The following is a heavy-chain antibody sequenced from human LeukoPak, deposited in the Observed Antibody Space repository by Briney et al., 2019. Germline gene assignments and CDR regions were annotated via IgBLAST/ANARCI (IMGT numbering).Heavy chain of an antibody. V-gene: IGHV3-23*01. Sequence: GGSLRLSCAASGFTFSSYGMSWVRQAPGKGLEWVSAISGSGGSTYYADSVKGRFTISRDNSKNSLYLQMNSLRAEDTAVYYCASLTMVRGDNWFDPWGQATLVTVSS. D-gene: IGHD3-10*01. CDR2: ISGSGGST. J-gene: IGHJ5*02. CDR1: GFTFSSYG. CDR3: ASLTMVRGDNWFDP.